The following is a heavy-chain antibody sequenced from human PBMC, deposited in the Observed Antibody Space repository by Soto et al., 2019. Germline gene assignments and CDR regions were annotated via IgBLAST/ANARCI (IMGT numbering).Heavy chain of an antibody. D-gene: IGHD6-6*01. CDR1: GGSISSGDYY. Sequence: VQLQESGPGLVKPSQTLSLTCTVSGGSISSGDYYWSWIRQPPGKGLEWIGYIYYSGNTYYNPSLKSRVTISVDTSKNQFSLKLSSVTAADTAVYYCAGESSIAARPRLGDAFDIWGQGTMVTVSS. CDR3: AGESSIAARPRLGDAFDI. CDR2: IYYSGNT. V-gene: IGHV4-30-4*01. J-gene: IGHJ3*02.